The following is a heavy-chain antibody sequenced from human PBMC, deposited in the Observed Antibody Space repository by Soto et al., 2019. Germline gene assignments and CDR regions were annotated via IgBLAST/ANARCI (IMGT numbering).Heavy chain of an antibody. CDR3: MIRRPPRSTLFPYTTLSDL. CDR2: ISDSGGRT. V-gene: IGHV3-23*01. D-gene: IGHD4-17*01. J-gene: IGHJ2*01. Sequence: KGLEWVSAISDSGGRTYYADSVKGRFTISRDNAKNTLYLQMNSLRAEDTAVYFLMIRRPPRSTLFPYTTLSDL.